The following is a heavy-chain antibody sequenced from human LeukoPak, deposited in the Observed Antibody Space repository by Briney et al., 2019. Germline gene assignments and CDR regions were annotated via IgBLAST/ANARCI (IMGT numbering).Heavy chain of an antibody. J-gene: IGHJ4*02. Sequence: PSETLSLTCAVYGGSFSGYYWSWIRQPPGKGLEWIGEINHSGSTNYNPSLKSRVTISVDTSKNQFSLKLSSVTAADTAVYYCARVGRITIFDWGQETLVTVSS. CDR1: GGSFSGYY. D-gene: IGHD3-3*01. CDR3: ARVGRITIFD. V-gene: IGHV4-34*01. CDR2: INHSGST.